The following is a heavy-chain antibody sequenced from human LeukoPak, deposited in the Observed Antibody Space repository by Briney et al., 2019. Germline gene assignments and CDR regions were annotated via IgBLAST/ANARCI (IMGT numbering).Heavy chain of an antibody. CDR1: GGSISSYY. V-gene: IGHV4-59*08. CDR2: IYYTGAT. D-gene: IGHD5-12*01. CDR3: ARMGGYSGYATH. J-gene: IGHJ4*02. Sequence: SETLSLTCTVSGGSISSYYWSWIRLPPGKGLEWIGYIYYTGATYYNPSLKSRVTISLDTSKNQFSLKLSSVTAADTAVYYCARMGGYSGYATHWGQGTLVTVSS.